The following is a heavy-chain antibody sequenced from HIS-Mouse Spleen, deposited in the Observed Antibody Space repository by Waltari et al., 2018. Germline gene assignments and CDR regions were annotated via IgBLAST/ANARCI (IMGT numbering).Heavy chain of an antibody. CDR2: IKQDGSEK. V-gene: IGHV3-7*01. J-gene: IGHJ3*02. D-gene: IGHD7-27*01. CDR1: GFPFRCYW. Sequence: EVQLVESGGGLVQPGGSLGLPCAGFGFPFRCYWMSWVAQAPGKGLEWVANIKQDGSEKYYVDSVKGRFTISRDNAKNSLYLQMNSLRAEDTAVYYCARDWNWGRVDAFDIWGQGTMVTVSS. CDR3: ARDWNWGRVDAFDI.